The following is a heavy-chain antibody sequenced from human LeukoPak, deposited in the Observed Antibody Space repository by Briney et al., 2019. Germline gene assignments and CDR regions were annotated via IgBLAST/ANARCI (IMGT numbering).Heavy chain of an antibody. Sequence: ASVKVSCKASGYTFTSYDINWVRQAPGQGLEWMGWMNPNSGNTGYAQKFQGRVTMTRNTSISTAYMELSSLRSEDTAVYYCARGRCSSTSCYGRGGDYWGQGTLVTVSS. D-gene: IGHD2-2*01. CDR3: ARGRCSSTSCYGRGGDY. V-gene: IGHV1-8*01. J-gene: IGHJ4*02. CDR2: MNPNSGNT. CDR1: GYTFTSYD.